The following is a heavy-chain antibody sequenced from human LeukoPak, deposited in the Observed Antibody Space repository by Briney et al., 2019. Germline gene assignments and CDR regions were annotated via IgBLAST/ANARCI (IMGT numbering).Heavy chain of an antibody. J-gene: IGHJ6*04. Sequence: PGGSLRLSCAASGFTFSSYAMNWVRQAPGKGLEWVSYISSSGSTIYYADSVKGRFTISRDNAKNSLYLQMNSLRAEDTAVYYCARAHSRDIVVVPAASRGIYYYGMDVWGKGTTVTVSS. D-gene: IGHD2-2*01. CDR2: ISSSGSTI. CDR3: ARAHSRDIVVVPAASRGIYYYGMDV. CDR1: GFTFSSYA. V-gene: IGHV3-48*03.